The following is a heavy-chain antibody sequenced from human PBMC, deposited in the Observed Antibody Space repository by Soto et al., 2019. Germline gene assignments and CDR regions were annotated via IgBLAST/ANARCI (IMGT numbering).Heavy chain of an antibody. V-gene: IGHV3-23*01. J-gene: IGHJ4*02. CDR2: ISGSGGST. D-gene: IGHD6-6*01. Sequence: LRLSCAASGFTFSSYAMSWVRQAPGKGLEWVSAISGSGGSTYYADSVKGRFTISRDNSKNTLYLQMNSLRAEDTAVYYCAKASYSSSAGGDYWGQGTLVTVSS. CDR1: GFTFSSYA. CDR3: AKASYSSSAGGDY.